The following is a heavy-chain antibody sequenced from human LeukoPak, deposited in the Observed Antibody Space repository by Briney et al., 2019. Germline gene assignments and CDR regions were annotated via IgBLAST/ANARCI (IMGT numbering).Heavy chain of an antibody. CDR3: AKEGDTAVVASALDY. CDR1: GFTFSSYG. CDR2: ISCDGSNK. V-gene: IGHV3-30*18. D-gene: IGHD5-18*01. Sequence: GGSLRLSCAASGFTFSSYGMHWVRQAPGKGLEWVAVISCDGSNKYYADSVKGRFTISRDNSKNTLYLQMNSLRAEDTAVYYCAKEGDTAVVASALDYWGQGTLVTVSS. J-gene: IGHJ4*02.